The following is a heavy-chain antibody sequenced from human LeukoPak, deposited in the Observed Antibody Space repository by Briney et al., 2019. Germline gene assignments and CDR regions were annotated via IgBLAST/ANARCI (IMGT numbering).Heavy chain of an antibody. Sequence: SETLSLTCAVYGGSFSGYYWSWIRQPPGKGLEWIGEINHSGSTNYNPSLKSRVTISVDTSKNQFSLKLSSVTAADTAVYYCARESSPPYYYYYMDVWGKGTTVTVSS. CDR1: GGSFSGYY. V-gene: IGHV4-34*01. CDR3: ARESSPPYYYYYMDV. D-gene: IGHD6-6*01. CDR2: INHSGST. J-gene: IGHJ6*03.